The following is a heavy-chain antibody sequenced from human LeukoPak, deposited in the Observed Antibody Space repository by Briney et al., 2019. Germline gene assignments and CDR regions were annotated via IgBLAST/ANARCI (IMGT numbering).Heavy chain of an antibody. J-gene: IGHJ6*03. CDR2: ISGTSTSI. CDR3: ARDSGEAGSGWFSPGYYYYYYMDV. V-gene: IGHV3-21*01. CDR1: GFTFSSYS. Sequence: PGGSLRLSCAASGFTFSSYSMNWVRQAPGKGLEWVSSISGTSTSIYYADSVKGRFTISRDNAKNSLYLQMNSLRAEDTAVYYCARDSGEAGSGWFSPGYYYYYYMDVWGKGTTVTVSS. D-gene: IGHD6-19*01.